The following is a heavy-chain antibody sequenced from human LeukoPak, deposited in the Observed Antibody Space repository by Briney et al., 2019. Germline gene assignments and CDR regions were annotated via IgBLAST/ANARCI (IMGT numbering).Heavy chain of an antibody. Sequence: GGSLRLSCAASGFTFSSYSMNWVRQAPGKGLAWVSVIRSDGSITTYADSVKGRFTISRDTAKNTLYLQMNSLRAEDTAVYYCARDGRSGNFDKWGQGTLVSVSS. CDR2: IRSDGSIT. D-gene: IGHD1-26*01. CDR1: GFTFSSYS. V-gene: IGHV3-74*01. J-gene: IGHJ4*02. CDR3: ARDGRSGNFDK.